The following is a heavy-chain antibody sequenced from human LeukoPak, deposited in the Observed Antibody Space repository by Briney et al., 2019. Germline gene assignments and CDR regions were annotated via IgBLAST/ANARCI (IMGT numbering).Heavy chain of an antibody. CDR2: ISAYNGNT. D-gene: IGHD2-2*01. CDR1: GYTFTSYG. J-gene: IGHJ6*02. Sequence: ASVKVSCKASGYTFTSYGISWVRQAPGQGLEWMGWISAYNGNTNYAQKLQGRVTMTTDTSTSTAYMELRSLRSDDTAVYYCASCSSTSCYFDSYYYGMDVWGQGTTVTVSS. V-gene: IGHV1-18*01. CDR3: ASCSSTSCYFDSYYYGMDV.